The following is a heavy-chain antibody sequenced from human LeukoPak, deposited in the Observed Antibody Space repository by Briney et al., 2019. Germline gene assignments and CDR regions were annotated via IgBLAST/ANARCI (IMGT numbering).Heavy chain of an antibody. CDR1: GFTFSSYA. D-gene: IGHD3-10*01. Sequence: PGGSPRLSCAASGFTFSSYAMSWVRQAPGKGLEWVSAISGSGGSTYYADSVKGRFTISRDNSKNTLYLQMNSLRAEDTAVYYCAKTGGSGSYSGANYYYMDVWGKGTTVTVSS. J-gene: IGHJ6*03. CDR3: AKTGGSGSYSGANYYYMDV. CDR2: ISGSGGST. V-gene: IGHV3-23*01.